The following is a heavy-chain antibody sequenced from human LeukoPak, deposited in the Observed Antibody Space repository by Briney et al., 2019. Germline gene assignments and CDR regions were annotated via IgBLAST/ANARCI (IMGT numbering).Heavy chain of an antibody. V-gene: IGHV3-30*04. D-gene: IGHD5-12*01. CDR1: GFIFNSYA. J-gene: IGHJ4*02. CDR2: ISYDGSNK. CDR3: ARDRNYGGYDGIDC. Sequence: PGGSLRLFCVPSGFIFNSYAMHWVRQAPGKGLEWVAVISYDGSNKYYADSVKGRFTIHRDNPKSTLYLKMNRLRAENTAVFYCARDRNYGGYDGIDCWGQGALVTVSS.